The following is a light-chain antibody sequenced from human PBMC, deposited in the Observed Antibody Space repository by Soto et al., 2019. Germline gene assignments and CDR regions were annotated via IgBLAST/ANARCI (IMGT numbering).Light chain of an antibody. CDR1: QNINTW. J-gene: IGKJ1*01. Sequence: IQMTQSPSTLSASVGDRVTITCRASQNINTWLAWYQQRPGKAPKLLIYKASTLEIGAPSRFSGSESGTEFTLTITSLQPDDFATYYCQQYSLYPWTFGQGTDVDIK. V-gene: IGKV1-5*03. CDR3: QQYSLYPWT. CDR2: KAS.